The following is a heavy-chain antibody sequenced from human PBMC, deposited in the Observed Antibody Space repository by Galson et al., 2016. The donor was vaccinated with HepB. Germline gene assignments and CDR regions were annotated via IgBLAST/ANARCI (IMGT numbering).Heavy chain of an antibody. J-gene: IGHJ3*02. CDR1: GFTLSSYW. CDR3: VRDSGLCSGGSCYGDAFDI. CDR2: MKQDGIEK. Sequence: SLRLSCAASGFTLSSYWMTWVRQAPGKGLEWVANMKQDGIEKYHADSVRGRFTISRDNTKDSLYLQMSDLRAEDTAVYYCVRDSGLCSGGSCYGDAFDIWGQGTMVTVSS. V-gene: IGHV3-7*01. D-gene: IGHD2-15*01.